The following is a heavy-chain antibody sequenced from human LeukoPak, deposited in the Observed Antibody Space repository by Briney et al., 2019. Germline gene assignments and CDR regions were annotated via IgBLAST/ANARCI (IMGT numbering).Heavy chain of an antibody. J-gene: IGHJ4*02. V-gene: IGHV3-64D*06. CDR3: VIGWLQLFDY. CDR2: ISSNGGST. CDR1: GFTFSDYY. Sequence: GGSLRLSCAASGFTFSDYYMSWIRQAPGKGLEYVSAISSNGGSTYYADSVKGRFTISRDNSKNTLYLQMSSLRAEDTAVYYCVIGWLQLFDYWGQGTLVTVSS. D-gene: IGHD5-24*01.